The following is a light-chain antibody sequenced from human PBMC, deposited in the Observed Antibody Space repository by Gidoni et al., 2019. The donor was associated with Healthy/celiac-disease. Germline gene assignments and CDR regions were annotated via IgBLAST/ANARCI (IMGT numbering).Light chain of an antibody. Sequence: QSVLTQPPSVAGAPGQRVTISCTVSSSNIGAGYDVHWYQQLPGTAPKLLLYGNSNRPSGVPDRFSGSKSGTSASLAITGLPAEDEADYYCQSYDSSLSGVVFGGGTKLTVL. CDR3: QSYDSSLSGVV. CDR1: SSNIGAGYD. J-gene: IGLJ2*01. CDR2: GNS. V-gene: IGLV1-40*01.